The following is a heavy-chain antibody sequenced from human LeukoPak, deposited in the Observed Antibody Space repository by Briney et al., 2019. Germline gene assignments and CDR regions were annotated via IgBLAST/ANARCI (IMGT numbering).Heavy chain of an antibody. CDR1: GFTFSSYG. CDR3: AKAGIAATPGAIDY. V-gene: IGHV3-30*18. J-gene: IGHJ4*02. Sequence: GRSLRLSCAASGFTFSSYGMHWVRQAPGKGLEWVAVISYDGSNKYYADSVKGRFTISRDSSKNTLYLQMNSLRAEDTAVYYCAKAGIAATPGAIDYWGQGTLVTVSS. D-gene: IGHD6-13*01. CDR2: ISYDGSNK.